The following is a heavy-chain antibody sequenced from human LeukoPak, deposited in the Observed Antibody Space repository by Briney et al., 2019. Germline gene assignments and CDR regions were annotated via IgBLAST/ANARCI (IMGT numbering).Heavy chain of an antibody. CDR2: ISSNGGST. Sequence: PGGSLRLSCAASGFTFSSYAMHWVRQAPGRGLEYVSAISSNGGSTYYANSVRGRFTISRDNSKNTLYLQMGSLRAEDMAVYYCARGPNCSGGSCYGGPRFDYWGQGTLVTVSS. D-gene: IGHD2-15*01. J-gene: IGHJ4*02. CDR1: GFTFSSYA. V-gene: IGHV3-64*01. CDR3: ARGPNCSGGSCYGGPRFDY.